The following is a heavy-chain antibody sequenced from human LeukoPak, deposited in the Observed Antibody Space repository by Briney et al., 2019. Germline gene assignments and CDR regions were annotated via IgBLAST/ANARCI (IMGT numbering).Heavy chain of an antibody. V-gene: IGHV4-4*07. CDR3: ARRAASGQFLTGYYRDHSRFDY. CDR1: GGSISSYY. CDR2: IYTSGST. Sequence: PSETLSLTCTVSGGSISSYYWSWIRQPAGKGLEWIGRIYTSGSTNYNPSLKSRVTISVDTSKNQFSLKLSSVTAADTAVYYCARRAASGQFLTGYYRDHSRFDYWGQGTLVTVSS. D-gene: IGHD3-9*01. J-gene: IGHJ4*02.